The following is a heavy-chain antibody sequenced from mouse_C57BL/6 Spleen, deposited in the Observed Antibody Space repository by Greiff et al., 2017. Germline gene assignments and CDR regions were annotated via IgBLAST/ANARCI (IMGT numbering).Heavy chain of an antibody. CDR2: ISDGGSYT. D-gene: IGHD2-10*02. Sequence: EVKLVESGGGLVKPGGSLKLSCAASGFTFSSYAMSWVRQTPEKRLEWVATISDGGSYTYYPDNVKGRFTISRDNAKNNLYLQMGHLTSEDTDMYYFARGPKRYRYGKPAMGGWGKGTSVTV. CDR1: GFTFSSYA. V-gene: IGHV5-4*03. J-gene: IGHJ4*01. CDR3: ARGPKRYRYGKPAMGG.